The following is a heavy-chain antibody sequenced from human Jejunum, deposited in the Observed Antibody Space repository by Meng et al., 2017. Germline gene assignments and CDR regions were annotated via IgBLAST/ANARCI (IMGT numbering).Heavy chain of an antibody. CDR1: EFSFSDSY. Sequence: QVQLVESGGGLVKPGGALRLSCAASEFSFSDSYMNWIRKAPGKGLEWISFIGSSGSHINYADSVKGRFTISRDNAKNSLYLQMNSLRAEDTAVYYCARWKDGHSIFDYWGQGVLVTVSS. V-gene: IGHV3-11*01. CDR3: ARWKDGHSIFDY. CDR2: IGSSGSHI. J-gene: IGHJ4*02. D-gene: IGHD5-12*01.